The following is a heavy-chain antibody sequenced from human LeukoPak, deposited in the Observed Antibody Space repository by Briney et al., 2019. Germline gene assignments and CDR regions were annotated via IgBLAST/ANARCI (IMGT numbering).Heavy chain of an antibody. CDR2: MYHSGST. J-gene: IGHJ6*03. D-gene: IGHD3-10*01. CDR3: ARHPGYYYYYMDV. CDR1: GGSISSYY. Sequence: PSETLSLTCTVSGGSISSYYWGWIRQPPGTGLEWIGSMYHSGSTYYNPSLKSRVTISVDTSKNQFSLKLSSVTAADTAVYYCARHPGYYYYYMDVWGKGTTVTISS. V-gene: IGHV4-39*01.